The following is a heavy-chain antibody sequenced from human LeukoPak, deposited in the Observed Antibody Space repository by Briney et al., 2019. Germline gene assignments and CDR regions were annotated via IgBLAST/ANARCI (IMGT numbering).Heavy chain of an antibody. V-gene: IGHV3-23*01. CDR3: AKHGSSWYMRSWCDP. J-gene: IGHJ5*02. CDR2: ISGSGGST. CDR1: GFTFSSYA. Sequence: GGSLRLSCAASGFTFSSYAMSWVRQAPGKGLEWVSAISGSGGSTYYADSVKGRFTISRDNSKNTLYLQMNRLRAEDTAVYYCAKHGSSWYMRSWCDPWGQGTLVTVSS. D-gene: IGHD6-13*01.